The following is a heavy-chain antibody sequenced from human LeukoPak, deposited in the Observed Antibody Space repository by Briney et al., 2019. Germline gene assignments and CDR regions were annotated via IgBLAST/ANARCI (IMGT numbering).Heavy chain of an antibody. Sequence: ASVKVSCKASGYTFTTYVINWVRQAPGQGLEWMGWISPYNGNTNYAQKLQGTVTMTTDTSTSTAYMELRSLRSDDTAVYYCARDRASGIVDYWGQGTLVTVSS. CDR3: ARDRASGIVDY. D-gene: IGHD6-13*01. CDR2: ISPYNGNT. V-gene: IGHV1-18*01. J-gene: IGHJ4*02. CDR1: GYTFTTYV.